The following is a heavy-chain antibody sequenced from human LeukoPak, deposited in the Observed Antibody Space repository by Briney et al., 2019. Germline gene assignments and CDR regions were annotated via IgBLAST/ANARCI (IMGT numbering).Heavy chain of an antibody. CDR2: INHSGST. Sequence: SETLSLTCAVYGGSFSGYYWSWIRQPPGKGLEWIGEINHSGSTNYNPSLKSRVTISVDTSKKQFSLRLSSLTAADTAIYYCARLRVGALDNWGQGALVTVSS. D-gene: IGHD1-26*01. CDR3: ARLRVGALDN. CDR1: GGSFSGYY. V-gene: IGHV4-34*01. J-gene: IGHJ4*02.